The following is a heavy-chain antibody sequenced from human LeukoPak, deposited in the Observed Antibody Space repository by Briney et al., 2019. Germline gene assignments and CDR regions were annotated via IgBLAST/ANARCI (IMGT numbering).Heavy chain of an antibody. Sequence: ASVKVSCKASGYTFTNYAMNWVRQAPGQGLEWMGWNSAYNGNTELAQKFQGRVTLATDASTSTAYVELRSLTSDDTAVYFCARGGSRSRRGDDAFDIWGQGTMVTVSS. CDR2: NSAYNGNT. CDR3: ARGGSRSRRGDDAFDI. V-gene: IGHV1-18*01. J-gene: IGHJ3*02. CDR1: GYTFTNYA. D-gene: IGHD3-10*01.